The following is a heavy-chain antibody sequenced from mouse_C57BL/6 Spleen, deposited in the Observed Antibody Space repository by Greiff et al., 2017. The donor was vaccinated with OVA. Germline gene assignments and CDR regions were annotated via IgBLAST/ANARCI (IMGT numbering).Heavy chain of an antibody. CDR1: GYTFTEYT. CDR2: FYPGSGSI. V-gene: IGHV1-62-2*01. D-gene: IGHD2-4*01. CDR3: ARHEGDYDYAMDY. J-gene: IGHJ4*01. Sequence: QVQLQQSGAELVKPGASVKLSCKASGYTFTEYTIHWVKQSGQGLEWIGWFYPGSGSIKYNEKFKDKATLTADKSSSTVYMELSRLTSEDSAVYFCARHEGDYDYAMDYWGQGTSVTVSS.